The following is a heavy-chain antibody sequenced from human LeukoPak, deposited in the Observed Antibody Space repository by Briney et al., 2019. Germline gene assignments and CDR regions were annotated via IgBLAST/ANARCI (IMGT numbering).Heavy chain of an antibody. Sequence: GASVKVSCKASGYTFTNYGISWVRQAPGQGLEWMGWISGYNGNTNYAQKFQGRITVTTDTSTSTGYMELRSLRSDDTAVYYCARDLKMGYSSGRYSWGTGSSNDYWGQGTLVTVSS. CDR3: ARDLKMGYSSGRYSWGTGSSNDY. V-gene: IGHV1-18*01. J-gene: IGHJ4*02. CDR2: ISGYNGNT. D-gene: IGHD6-19*01. CDR1: GYTFTNYG.